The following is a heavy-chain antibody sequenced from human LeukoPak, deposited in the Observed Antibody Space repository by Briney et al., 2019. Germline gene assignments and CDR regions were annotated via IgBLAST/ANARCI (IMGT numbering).Heavy chain of an antibody. V-gene: IGHV3-15*01. Sequence: GGSLRLSCAASGFTFSNAWMSWVRQAPGKGLEWVGRIKSKTDGGTTDYAAPVKGRFTISRDDSKNTLYLQMNSLKTEDTAVYYCTASHSGYDGNWFDPWGQGTLVTVSS. CDR3: TASHSGYDGNWFDP. D-gene: IGHD5-12*01. J-gene: IGHJ5*02. CDR1: GFTFSNAW. CDR2: IKSKTDGGTT.